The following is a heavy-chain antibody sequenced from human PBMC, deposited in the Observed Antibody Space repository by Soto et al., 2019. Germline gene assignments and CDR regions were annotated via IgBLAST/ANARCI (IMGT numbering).Heavy chain of an antibody. CDR3: AKSAAFYYYGMDV. CDR2: VNPNSGSA. V-gene: IGHV1-2*02. J-gene: IGHJ6*02. D-gene: IGHD2-2*01. CDR1: GYTFTGYY. Sequence: GASVKVSCKTSGYTFTGYYIHWVRQAPGRGLEWMGWVNPNSGSANYAQKFQGRVTMTRDTSTRTVYMEMNRLKSDDTALYYCAKSAAFYYYGMDVWGQGTTVTVSS.